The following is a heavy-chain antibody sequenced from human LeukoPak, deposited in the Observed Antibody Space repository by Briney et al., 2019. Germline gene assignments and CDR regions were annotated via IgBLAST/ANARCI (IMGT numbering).Heavy chain of an antibody. CDR1: GGSISSGGYY. CDR2: IYTSGST. J-gene: IGHJ4*02. V-gene: IGHV4-61*02. CDR3: ARGGRNWNDAVFDY. D-gene: IGHD1-1*01. Sequence: SETLSLTCTVSGGSISSGGYYWSWIRQPAGKGLEWIGRIYTSGSTNYNPSLKSRVTMSVDTSKNQFSLKLSSVTAADTAVYYCARGGRNWNDAVFDYWGQGTLVTVSS.